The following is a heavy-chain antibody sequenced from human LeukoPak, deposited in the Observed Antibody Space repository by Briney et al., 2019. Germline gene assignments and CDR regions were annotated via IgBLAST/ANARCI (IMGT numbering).Heavy chain of an antibody. D-gene: IGHD1-26*01. V-gene: IGHV3-23*01. J-gene: IGHJ4*02. CDR3: ARYSGTYRDS. CDR1: GCTFSDFA. Sequence: GGSLRLSCAASGCTFSDFAMSWVRQAPGKGLEWVSGTIGSGATTFYADSVKGRFTISRDNSKNTLFLQMNSLRAEDTAVYYCARYSGTYRDSWGQGTLVTVSS. CDR2: TIGSGATT.